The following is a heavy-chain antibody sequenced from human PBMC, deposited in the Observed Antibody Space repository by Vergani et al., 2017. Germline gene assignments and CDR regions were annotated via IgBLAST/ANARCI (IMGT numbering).Heavy chain of an antibody. J-gene: IGHJ6*03. V-gene: IGHV1-69*01. CDR2: ILPLFGTP. CDR1: GGTFSNHV. D-gene: IGHD2-2*01. CDR3: ARDGGSGVEVTAAIRYYYYYMDV. Sequence: QVHLVQSGAEVKKPGSSVKVSCKSSGGTFSNHVLAWVRQAPGQGLEWMGGILPLFGTPTYAQRFQGRVTITADESTTTAYMELTSLTSEDSAIYYCARDGGSGVEVTAAIRYYYYYMDVWGEGPTLTVS.